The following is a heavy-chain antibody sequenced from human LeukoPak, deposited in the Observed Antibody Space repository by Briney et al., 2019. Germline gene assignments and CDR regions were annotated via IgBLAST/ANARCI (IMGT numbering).Heavy chain of an antibody. V-gene: IGHV5-51*01. Sequence: GESLKISCKGSGYSFTSSWIGWVRQMSGKGLEWMGIIDPGDSDTRYSPSFQGQVTISADKSISTAYLQWSSLKASDTAMYYCATYAGSYSKFFQHWGQGTLVTVSS. D-gene: IGHD3-10*01. CDR3: ATYAGSYSKFFQH. CDR1: GYSFTSSW. CDR2: IDPGDSDT. J-gene: IGHJ1*01.